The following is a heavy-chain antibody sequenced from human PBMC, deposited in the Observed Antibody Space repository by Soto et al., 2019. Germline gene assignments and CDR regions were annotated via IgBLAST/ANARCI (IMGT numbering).Heavy chain of an antibody. CDR1: GFSLSTSGVG. J-gene: IGHJ4*02. CDR2: IYWDDDK. V-gene: IGHV2-5*02. CDR3: ARTFCSGGGCYSEFDY. Sequence: QITLKESGPTLVKPTQTLTLTCTFSGFSLSTSGVGVGWIRQPPGKALEWLALIYWDDDKRYSPSLKSRLTITKDTSKHQVVLTMTNMDPVDTATYYCARTFCSGGGCYSEFDYWGQGTLVTVSS. D-gene: IGHD2-15*01.